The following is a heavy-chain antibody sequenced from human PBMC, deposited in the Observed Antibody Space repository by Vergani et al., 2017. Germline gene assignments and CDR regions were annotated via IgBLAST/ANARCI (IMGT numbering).Heavy chain of an antibody. CDR2: IIPIFGTA. CDR1: GGTFSSYA. D-gene: IGHD1-1*01. J-gene: IGHJ5*02. CDR3: AGVMALGWKTGTCADGGWFDP. V-gene: IGHV1-69*12. Sequence: QVQLVQSGAEVKKPGSSVKVSCKASGGTFSSYAISGVRQAPGQGLEWMGGIIPIFGTANYAQKFQGRVTITADESTSTAYMELSSLRSEDTAMYYCAGVMALGWKTGTCADGGWFDPWGQGTLVTVSS.